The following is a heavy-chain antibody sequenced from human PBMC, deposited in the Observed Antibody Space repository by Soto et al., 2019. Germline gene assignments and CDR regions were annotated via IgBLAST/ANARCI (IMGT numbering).Heavy chain of an antibody. J-gene: IGHJ5*02. CDR1: GYSFTSYW. CDR2: IYPGDSDT. V-gene: IGHV5-51*01. CDR3: ARGHILEWYSYGWGANWFDP. Sequence: GESLKISCKGSGYSFTSYWIGWVRQMPGKGLEWMGIIYPGDSDTRYSPSFQGQVTISADKSISTAYLQWSSLKASDTAMYYCARGHILEWYSYGWGANWFDPWGQGTLVTVSS. D-gene: IGHD5-18*01.